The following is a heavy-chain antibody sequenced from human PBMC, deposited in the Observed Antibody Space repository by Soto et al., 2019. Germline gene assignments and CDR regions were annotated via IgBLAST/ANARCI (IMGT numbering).Heavy chain of an antibody. Sequence: PGGSLRLSCAASGFTFSNSLMSWVRQAPGKGLEWVANIKEDGSEKDYVDPVKGRFTITRDNAKNSLYLQMNNLRAEDTAVYFCTRKRFGMDVWGPGTTVTVSS. J-gene: IGHJ6*02. V-gene: IGHV3-7*03. CDR1: GFTFSNSL. CDR2: IKEDGSEK. CDR3: TRKRFGMDV.